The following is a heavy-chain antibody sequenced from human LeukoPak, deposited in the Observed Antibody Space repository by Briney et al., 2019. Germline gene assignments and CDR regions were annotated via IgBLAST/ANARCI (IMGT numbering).Heavy chain of an antibody. J-gene: IGHJ4*02. CDR2: INPSGGST. Sequence: ASVKVSCKASGYTFTSYYMHWVRQAPGQELEWMGIINPSGGSTSYAQKFQGRVTMTRDTSTSTVYMELSSLRSEDTAVYYCARDRDRYSSSWYVGYYFDYWGQGTLVTVSS. V-gene: IGHV1-46*01. D-gene: IGHD6-13*01. CDR1: GYTFTSYY. CDR3: ARDRDRYSSSWYVGYYFDY.